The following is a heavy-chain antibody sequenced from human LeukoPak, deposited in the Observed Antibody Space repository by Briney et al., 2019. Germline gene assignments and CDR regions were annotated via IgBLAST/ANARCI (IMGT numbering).Heavy chain of an antibody. CDR3: ARGKTSQNIVTRKTYNWFDP. J-gene: IGHJ5*02. CDR2: ISSSSDYI. CDR1: GFTFSSYN. V-gene: IGHV3-21*01. D-gene: IGHD2/OR15-2a*01. Sequence: GGSQRLSCAASGFTFSSYNMNWVRQAPGKGLEWVSSISSSSDYIYYADSVKGRFTISRDNAKNSLYLQMKSLRAEDTAVYYCARGKTSQNIVTRKTYNWFDPWGQGTLVTVSS.